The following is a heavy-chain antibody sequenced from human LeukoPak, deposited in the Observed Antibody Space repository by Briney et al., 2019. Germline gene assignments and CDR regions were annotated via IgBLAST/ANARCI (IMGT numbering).Heavy chain of an antibody. CDR1: GFTFSSYW. D-gene: IGHD1-26*01. Sequence: TGGSLRLSCAASGFTFSSYWMHWVRQAPGKGLEWVSAISGSGGSTYYADSVKGRFTISRDNAKNTLYLQMNSLRAEDTAVYYCARRGASTGAFDIWGQGTMVTVSS. CDR3: ARRGASTGAFDI. J-gene: IGHJ3*02. CDR2: ISGSGGST. V-gene: IGHV3-74*01.